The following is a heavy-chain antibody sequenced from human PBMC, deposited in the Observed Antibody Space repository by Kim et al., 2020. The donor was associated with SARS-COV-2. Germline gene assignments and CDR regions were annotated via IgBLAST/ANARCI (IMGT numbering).Heavy chain of an antibody. CDR2: ITWNSGSI. Sequence: GGSLRLSCAASGFTFDDYAMEWVRQAPGKGLEWVAGITWNSGSIGYADSVKGRFAISRDNAKKSLYLQMTSLRTEDTALYYCAGWSYYGMDVWGQGPTVTVSS. CDR1: GFTFDDYA. CDR3: AGWSYYGMDV. D-gene: IGHD6-19*01. V-gene: IGHV3-9*01. J-gene: IGHJ6*02.